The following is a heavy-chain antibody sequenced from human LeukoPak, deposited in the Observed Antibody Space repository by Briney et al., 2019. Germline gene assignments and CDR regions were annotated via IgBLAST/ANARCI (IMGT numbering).Heavy chain of an antibody. D-gene: IGHD3-10*01. J-gene: IGHJ4*02. CDR2: IKSKTDGGTI. CDR1: GFNVNNAW. V-gene: IGHV3-15*07. CDR3: TTDPKYYGSGRFYPQGPSD. Sequence: GGYLRLSCAASGFNVNNAWMSWVRQAPGKGLEWVGRIKSKTDGGTIDYAAPVKGRFSISRDDSKNTLYLQMNSLKTEDTAVYYCTTDPKYYGSGRFYPQGPSDWGQGTLVTVSS.